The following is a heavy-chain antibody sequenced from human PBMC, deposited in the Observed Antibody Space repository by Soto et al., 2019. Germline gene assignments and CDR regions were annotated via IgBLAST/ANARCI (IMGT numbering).Heavy chain of an antibody. CDR1: GYTFTSYG. D-gene: IGHD3-22*01. V-gene: IGHV1-18*01. CDR2: ISAYNGNT. CDR3: ARRSDYYDSSGYYWLLDY. Sequence: GASVKVSCKASGYTFTSYGISWVRQAPGQGLEWMGWISAYNGNTNYAQKLQGRVTMTTDTSTSTAYMELRSLRSDDTAVYYCARRSDYYDSSGYYWLLDYWGQGTLVTVS. J-gene: IGHJ4*02.